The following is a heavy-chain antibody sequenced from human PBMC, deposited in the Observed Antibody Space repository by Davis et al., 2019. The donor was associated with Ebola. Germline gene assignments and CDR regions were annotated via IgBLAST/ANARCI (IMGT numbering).Heavy chain of an antibody. Sequence: AASVKVSCKASGYTFTSYGLSWVRQAPGHGLEWMGWISAFSGNTNYAQKLQGRVTMTTDTSTSTAYMELRSLRSDDTAVYYCARRDYGDYGAFWGQGNLVTVSS. CDR1: GYTFTSYG. D-gene: IGHD4-17*01. V-gene: IGHV1-18*01. J-gene: IGHJ4*02. CDR3: ARRDYGDYGAF. CDR2: ISAFSGNT.